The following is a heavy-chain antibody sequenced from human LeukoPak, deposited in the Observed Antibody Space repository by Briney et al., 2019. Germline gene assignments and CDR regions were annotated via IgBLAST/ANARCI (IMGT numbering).Heavy chain of an antibody. CDR1: GFTFSSYD. D-gene: IGHD4-23*01. J-gene: IGHJ4*02. V-gene: IGHV3-30*18. CDR3: AKDLGDYGGNSDLNY. CDR2: ISYDGSNK. Sequence: TGGSLRLSCAASGFTFSSYDMHWVRQAPGKGLEWVAVISYDGSNKYYADSVKGRFTISRDNSKNTLYLQMNSPRAEDTAVYYCAKDLGDYGGNSDLNYWGQGTLVTVSS.